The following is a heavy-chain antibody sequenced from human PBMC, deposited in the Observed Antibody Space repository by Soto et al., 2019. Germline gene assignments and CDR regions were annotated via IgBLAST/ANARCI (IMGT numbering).Heavy chain of an antibody. V-gene: IGHV3-74*01. CDR1: GFTFSSYW. CDR3: ATGYPESYYYYGMDV. Sequence: EVQLVESGGGLVQPGGSLRLSCAASGFTFSSYWMHWVRQAPGKGLVWVSRINSDGSSTSYADSVKGRFTISRDNAKNTLYLQMNSLRAEDTAVYYCATGYPESYYYYGMDVWGQGTTVTVSS. D-gene: IGHD1-1*01. CDR2: INSDGSST. J-gene: IGHJ6*02.